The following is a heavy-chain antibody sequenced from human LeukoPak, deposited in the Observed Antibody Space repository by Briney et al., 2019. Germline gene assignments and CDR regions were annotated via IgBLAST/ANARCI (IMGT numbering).Heavy chain of an antibody. CDR2: FDPEDGET. CDR1: GYTLTELS. CDR3: ARSPPGCSSTSCASYYYYGMDV. V-gene: IGHV1-24*01. Sequence: ASVKVSCKVSGYTLTELSMHWVRQAPGKGLEWMGGFDPEDGETIYAQKFQGRVTITADESTSTAYMELSSLRSEDTAVYYCARSPPGCSSTSCASYYYYGMDVWGQGTTVTVSS. D-gene: IGHD2-2*01. J-gene: IGHJ6*02.